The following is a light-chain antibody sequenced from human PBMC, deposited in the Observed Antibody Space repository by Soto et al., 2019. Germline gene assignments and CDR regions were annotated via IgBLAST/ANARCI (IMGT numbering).Light chain of an antibody. J-gene: IGKJ1*01. CDR3: QQYETFSGT. V-gene: IGKV1-5*01. Sequence: DIQMTQSPSTLSASVRDRVTITCRASQSVRSWLAWYQQKPGRAPKFLIYDASTLESGVPSRFSGSGSGTKFTLTIASLQPDDFATYYCQQYETFSGTFGPGTKV. CDR2: DAS. CDR1: QSVRSW.